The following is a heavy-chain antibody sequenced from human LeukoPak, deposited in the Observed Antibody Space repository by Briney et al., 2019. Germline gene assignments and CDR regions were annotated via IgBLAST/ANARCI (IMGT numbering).Heavy chain of an antibody. J-gene: IGHJ4*02. D-gene: IGHD2-15*01. CDR1: GYTFTSYY. V-gene: IGHV1-46*01. CDR3: ARAGGYCGRISCPYYFDY. CDR2: INPSGGST. Sequence: GASVKVSCKASGYTFTSYYMHWVRLAPGQGHEWMGIINPSGGSTSYAQKFQGRVTMTRNTSISTAYLELSSLRSEDTAVYYCARAGGYCGRISCPYYFDYWGQGSLVAVSS.